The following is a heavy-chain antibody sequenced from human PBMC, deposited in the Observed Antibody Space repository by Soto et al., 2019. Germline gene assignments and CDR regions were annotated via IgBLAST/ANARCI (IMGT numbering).Heavy chain of an antibody. D-gene: IGHD4-17*01. CDR2: IYYSGST. CDR3: AINRREGTVTH. J-gene: IGHJ4*02. V-gene: IGHV4-39*01. Sequence: PSETLSLTCTVSGGSISSSSYYWGWIRQPPGKGLEWIGSIYYSGSTYYNPSLKSRVTISVDTSKNQFSLKLSSVTAADTAVYYCAINRREGTVTHWGQGTLVTVSS. CDR1: GGSISSSSYY.